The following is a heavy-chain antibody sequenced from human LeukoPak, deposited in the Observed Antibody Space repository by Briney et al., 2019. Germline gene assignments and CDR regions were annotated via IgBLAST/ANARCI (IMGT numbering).Heavy chain of an antibody. J-gene: IGHJ4*02. Sequence: GGSLRLSCAASGFTFSSYAMNWVRQAPGKGLEWVSAISGSGGGTYYADSVKGRFTISRDNSKNTLYLEMNSLRAEDTAIYYCAKAGLVRGGALDSWGQGTLVTVSS. D-gene: IGHD4/OR15-4a*01. CDR3: AKAGLVRGGALDS. CDR2: ISGSGGGT. V-gene: IGHV3-23*01. CDR1: GFTFSSYA.